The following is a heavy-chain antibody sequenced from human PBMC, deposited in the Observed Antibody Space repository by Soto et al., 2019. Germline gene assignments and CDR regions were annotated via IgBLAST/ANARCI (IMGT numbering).Heavy chain of an antibody. CDR2: ILPVFGTT. D-gene: IGHD1-26*01. Sequence: SVKVSCKASGDTSSNYGVSWVRQAPGQGLEWMGGILPVFGTTTYARNFQGRITITADKSTSTVYMELTSLRSDDTATYYCARDPDEVVGTDYHYYGMDVWDQGATVTVYS. CDR1: GDTSSNYG. CDR3: ARDPDEVVGTDYHYYGMDV. V-gene: IGHV1-69*06. J-gene: IGHJ6*02.